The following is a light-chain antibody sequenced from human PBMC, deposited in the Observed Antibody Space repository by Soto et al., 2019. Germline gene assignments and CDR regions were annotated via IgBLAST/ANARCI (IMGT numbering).Light chain of an antibody. CDR1: QSISRY. CDR3: QQKHRLPRT. Sequence: DIQMTQCPSSLSASVGDRVTITCRASQSISRYLNLYQQKPGKAPKILIYGASTLQSGVPSRFSGSGSGTDFTLTISSLQPEDFATYFCQQKHRLPRTFGQGTKVDIK. J-gene: IGKJ1*01. V-gene: IGKV1-39*01. CDR2: GAS.